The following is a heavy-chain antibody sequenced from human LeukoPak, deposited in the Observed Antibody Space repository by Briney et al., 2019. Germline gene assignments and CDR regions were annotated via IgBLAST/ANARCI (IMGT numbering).Heavy chain of an antibody. CDR3: ARARGSYGYFFDY. J-gene: IGHJ4*02. CDR2: IKQDGSEK. D-gene: IGHD1-26*01. V-gene: IGHV3-7*01. Sequence: PGGSLRLSCAASGFTFSSYWMTWVRQAPGKGLEWVANIKQDGSEKYYVDSVEGRFTISRDNAKKSLYLQMNSLRAEDTAVYYCARARGSYGYFFDYWGQGSLVTVSS. CDR1: GFTFSSYW.